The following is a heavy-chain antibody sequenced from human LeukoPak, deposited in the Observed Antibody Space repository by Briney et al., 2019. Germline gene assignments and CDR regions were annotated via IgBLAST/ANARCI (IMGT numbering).Heavy chain of an antibody. CDR1: GFTFKTYA. CDR2: IRSNGDST. D-gene: IGHD5-24*01. Sequence: GGSLRLSCVASGFTFKTYAMSWVRQAPGKGLEWVSSIRSNGDSTYYAESVKGRFTISRDNSKNTVYLQMNNLRADDSAVYYCARDGSNFYFDYWGQGALVTVSS. J-gene: IGHJ4*02. CDR3: ARDGSNFYFDY. V-gene: IGHV3-23*01.